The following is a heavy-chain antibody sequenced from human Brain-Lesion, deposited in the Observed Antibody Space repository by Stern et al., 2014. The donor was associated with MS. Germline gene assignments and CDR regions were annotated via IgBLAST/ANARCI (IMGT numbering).Heavy chain of an antibody. Sequence: VQLVESGPGLVKPSETLSLTCTVSGGSISSSSYYWGWIRQPPGKGLEWIGSIYYRGSTSYNPSLKSRVTISMDTSTNQFSLGLSSVTAADTAVYFCAKLWLGELPESPFDYWGQGTLVTVSS. CDR3: AKLWLGELPESPFDY. CDR2: IYYRGST. CDR1: GGSISSSSYY. D-gene: IGHD3-10*01. J-gene: IGHJ4*02. V-gene: IGHV4-39*01.